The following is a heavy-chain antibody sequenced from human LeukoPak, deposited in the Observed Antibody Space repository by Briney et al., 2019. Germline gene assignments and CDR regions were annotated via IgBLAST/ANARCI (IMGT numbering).Heavy chain of an antibody. D-gene: IGHD2-2*01. CDR2: ISSSSSTI. CDR1: GFTFSDYY. V-gene: IGHV3-11*04. J-gene: IGHJ3*02. Sequence: GGSLRLSCAASGFTFSDYYMNWVRQAPGKGLEWVSYISSSSSTIYYADSVEGRFTISRDNAKNSLYLQMNSLRAEDTAVYYCARDTRCSSTSCHKAFDIWGQGTMVTVSS. CDR3: ARDTRCSSTSCHKAFDI.